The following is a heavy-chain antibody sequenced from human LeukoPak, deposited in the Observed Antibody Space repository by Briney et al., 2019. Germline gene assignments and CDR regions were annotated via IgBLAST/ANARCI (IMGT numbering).Heavy chain of an antibody. Sequence: GGSLRLSCSASGFTFTSYSMHWVRQAPGKGLEYVSAINDNGGSTYYGDSVKGRSTISRDNSKNTLYLQMSSLRGDDTAIYYCVSRTSSGWYDFWGPGTLVIVSS. J-gene: IGHJ5*01. D-gene: IGHD6-19*01. CDR1: GFTFTSYS. CDR2: INDNGGST. CDR3: VSRTSSGWYDF. V-gene: IGHV3-64D*09.